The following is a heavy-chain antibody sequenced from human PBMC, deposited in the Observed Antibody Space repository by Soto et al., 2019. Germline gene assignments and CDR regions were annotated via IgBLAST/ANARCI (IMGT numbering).Heavy chain of an antibody. CDR1: GFTFSSYA. CDR2: ISGSGGST. J-gene: IGHJ4*02. CDR3: AKEYPYGSGSYYNQRTYYFDY. D-gene: IGHD3-10*01. V-gene: IGHV3-23*01. Sequence: GGSLRLSCSASGFTFSSYAMSWVRQAPGKGLEWVSAISGSGGSTYYADSVKGRFTISRDNSKNTLYLQMNSLRAEDTAVYYCAKEYPYGSGSYYNQRTYYFDYWGQGTLVTLSS.